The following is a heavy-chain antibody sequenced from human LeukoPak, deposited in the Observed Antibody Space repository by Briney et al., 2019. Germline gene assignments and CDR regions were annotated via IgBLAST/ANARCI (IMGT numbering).Heavy chain of an antibody. CDR3: AKSGSTWYDYFDF. V-gene: IGHV3-23*01. J-gene: IGHJ4*02. Sequence: GGSLRLSCAASGFTFSSYAMTWVRQAPGKGLEWVSTISGDGGTTFYADSMKGRFTISRENSKNTLYLQMSSLRADDTAVYYCAKSGSTWYDYFDFWGQGALVTVSS. D-gene: IGHD6-13*01. CDR2: ISGDGGTT. CDR1: GFTFSSYA.